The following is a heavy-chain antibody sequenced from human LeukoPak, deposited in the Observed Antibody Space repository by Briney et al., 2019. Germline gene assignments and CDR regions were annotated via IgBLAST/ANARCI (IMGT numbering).Heavy chain of an antibody. Sequence: SETLSLTCIVSGGSISCYYWSWLRQPPGKGLEWIGYVYSSGSTTYDPSLKSRVTISLDTSRNQFSLKLTSVTAADTAVYFCARGLVSDFWSGYYRQHYYYYIDVWGKGTPVTVSS. CDR3: ARGLVSDFWSGYYRQHYYYYIDV. CDR1: GGSISCYY. CDR2: VYSSGST. D-gene: IGHD3-3*01. J-gene: IGHJ6*03. V-gene: IGHV4-4*09.